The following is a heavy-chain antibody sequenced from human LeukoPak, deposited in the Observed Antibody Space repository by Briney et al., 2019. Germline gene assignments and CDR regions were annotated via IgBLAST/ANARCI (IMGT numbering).Heavy chain of an antibody. CDR1: GFTFSSYA. V-gene: IGHV3-30-3*01. CDR3: AREGYGYNPPLEY. CDR2: IPYDGSNK. D-gene: IGHD5-24*01. Sequence: GRSLRLSCAASGFTFSSYAMHWVRQAPGKGLEWVAVIPYDGSNKYYADSVKGRFTISRDNSKNTLYLQMNSLRAEDTAVYYCAREGYGYNPPLEYWGQGTLVTVSS. J-gene: IGHJ4*02.